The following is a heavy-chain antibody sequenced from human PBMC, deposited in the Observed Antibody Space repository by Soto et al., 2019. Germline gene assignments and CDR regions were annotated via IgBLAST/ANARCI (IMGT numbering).Heavy chain of an antibody. Sequence: SLRRSCAASGFTFDDYAMHWVRQAPGKGLEWVSGISWNSGSIGYADSVKGRFTISRDNAKNSLYLQMNSLRAEDTALYYCATARFHVVVTAIGFDYWGQGTLVTVSS. CDR1: GFTFDDYA. V-gene: IGHV3-9*01. CDR3: ATARFHVVVTAIGFDY. D-gene: IGHD2-21*02. J-gene: IGHJ4*02. CDR2: ISWNSGSI.